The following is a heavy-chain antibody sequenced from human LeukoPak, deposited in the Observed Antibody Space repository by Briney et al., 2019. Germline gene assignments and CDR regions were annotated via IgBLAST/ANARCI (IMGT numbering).Heavy chain of an antibody. V-gene: IGHV4-39*07. J-gene: IGHJ4*02. D-gene: IGHD3-3*01. CDR3: ARGSRVTIFGVTNTSPFDY. CDR1: GGSISSSSYY. Sequence: SETLSLTCTVSGGSISSSSYYWGWIRQPPGKGLEWIGSIYYSGSTYYNPSLKSRVTISVDTSKNQFSLKLSSVTAADTAVYYCARGSRVTIFGVTNTSPFDYWGQGTLVTVSS. CDR2: IYYSGST.